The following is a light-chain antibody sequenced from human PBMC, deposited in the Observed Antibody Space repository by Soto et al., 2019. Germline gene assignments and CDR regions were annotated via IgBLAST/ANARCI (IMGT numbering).Light chain of an antibody. CDR2: AAS. CDR3: QQLNSYRYRT. CDR1: QGISSY. Sequence: DIQLTQSPSFLSASVGVRVTITCRASQGISSYLAWYQQKPGKAPKLLIYAASTLQSGVPSRFSGSGSGTEFTLTISSLQPEDFATYYCQQLNSYRYRTFGPGTKVDIK. V-gene: IGKV1-9*01. J-gene: IGKJ3*01.